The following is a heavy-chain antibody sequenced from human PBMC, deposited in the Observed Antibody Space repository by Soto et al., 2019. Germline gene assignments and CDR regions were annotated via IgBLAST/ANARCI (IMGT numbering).Heavy chain of an antibody. CDR1: RAAFRSYA. V-gene: IGHV1-69*06. Sequence: ASVTLSWTASRAAFRSYAISWLRQAPGQGLEWIGGLIPIFGTANYAQNLQGKVTITADKSTSTAYMELSRLRSEDTAVYYCARTIAAREINWFDSWGQGTLVTVSS. CDR3: ARTIAAREINWFDS. D-gene: IGHD6-13*01. CDR2: LIPIFGTA. J-gene: IGHJ5*01.